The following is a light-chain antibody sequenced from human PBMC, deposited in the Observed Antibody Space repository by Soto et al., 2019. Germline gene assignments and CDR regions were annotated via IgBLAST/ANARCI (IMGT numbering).Light chain of an antibody. V-gene: IGKV3-20*01. CDR2: GAS. Sequence: EVVLTQSPGTLSLSPGERATLSCRASQSVRSTYLGWYQQKPGQAPRLLIYGASKRQSGVPDRFSCGGSGTDFTLTISSLQPEDFAVYYCQQFSGSVTFGGGTKVDIK. CDR1: QSVRSTY. J-gene: IGKJ4*01. CDR3: QQFSGSVT.